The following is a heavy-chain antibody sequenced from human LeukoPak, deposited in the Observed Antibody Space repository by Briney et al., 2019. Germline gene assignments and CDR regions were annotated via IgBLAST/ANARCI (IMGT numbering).Heavy chain of an antibody. Sequence: GGSLRLSCAASGFTFSSYGMHWVRQAPGKGLEWVAVIWYDGSNKYYADSVKGRFTISRDNSKNTLYLQMNSLRAEDTAVYYCAKDRWELLARYFDYWGQGTLVTVSS. CDR1: GFTFSSYG. CDR2: IWYDGSNK. D-gene: IGHD1-26*01. J-gene: IGHJ4*02. V-gene: IGHV3-33*06. CDR3: AKDRWELLARYFDY.